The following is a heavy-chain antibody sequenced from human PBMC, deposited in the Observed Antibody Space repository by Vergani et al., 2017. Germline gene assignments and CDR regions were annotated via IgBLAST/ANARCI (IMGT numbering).Heavy chain of an antibody. CDR2: ISYDGSNK. J-gene: IGHJ6*02. CDR1: GFTFSSYG. Sequence: QVQLVESGGGVVQPGRSLRLSCAASGFTFSSYGMHRVRQAPGKGLEWVALISYDGSNKYYADSVKGRFTISRDNSKNTLYLQMNSLRAEDTAVYFCASAVTTSNFFYYYGMDVWGQGTTVTVSS. D-gene: IGHD4-17*01. V-gene: IGHV3-30*03. CDR3: ASAVTTSNFFYYYGMDV.